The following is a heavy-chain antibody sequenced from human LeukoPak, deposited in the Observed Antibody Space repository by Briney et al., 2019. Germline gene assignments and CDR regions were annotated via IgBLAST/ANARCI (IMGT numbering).Heavy chain of an antibody. CDR2: ISGSGGST. D-gene: IGHD3-22*01. CDR3: AKDVLYYYDSSGYPQGPRFDY. J-gene: IGHJ4*02. CDR1: GFTFSSYA. Sequence: GGSLRLSCAASGFTFSSYAMSWVRQAPGKGLEWVSAISGSGGSTYYADSVKGRFTISRDNSKNTLYLQMNSLRAEDTAVYYCAKDVLYYYDSSGYPQGPRFDYWGQGTLVTVSS. V-gene: IGHV3-23*01.